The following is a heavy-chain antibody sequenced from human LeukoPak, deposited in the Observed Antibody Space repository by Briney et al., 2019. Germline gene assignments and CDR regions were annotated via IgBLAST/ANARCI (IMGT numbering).Heavy chain of an antibody. CDR3: ARAGGEYCSGGSCYPRFQH. V-gene: IGHV1-69*04. Sequence: SVKVSCNASAGTFSSYAISWVRQAPGQGLEWMGRIIPILGIANYAQKFQGRVTITADKSTSTAYMALSSLRSEDTAVYYCARAGGEYCSGGSCYPRFQHWGQGTLVTVSS. D-gene: IGHD2-15*01. CDR1: AGTFSSYA. CDR2: IIPILGIA. J-gene: IGHJ1*01.